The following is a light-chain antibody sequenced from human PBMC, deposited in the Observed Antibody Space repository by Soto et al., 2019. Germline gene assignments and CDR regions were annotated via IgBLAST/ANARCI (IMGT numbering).Light chain of an antibody. J-gene: IGKJ4*01. CDR2: DAS. V-gene: IGKV1-33*01. CDR3: QQYNNLPLT. Sequence: DIQMTQSPSSLSASVGDRVTITCQASQDISNDLNWYQQKPGKGPKFLIYDASNLKTGGPSRFIGNGSGTDFTFTISSLQPEDIGTYNCQQYNNLPLTFGGGTKVEIK. CDR1: QDISND.